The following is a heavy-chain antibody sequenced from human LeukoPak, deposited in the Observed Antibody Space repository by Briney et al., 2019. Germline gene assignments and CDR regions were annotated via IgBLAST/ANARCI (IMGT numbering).Heavy chain of an antibody. V-gene: IGHV3-7*01. Sequence: GGSLRLSCAASGFTFSSYWMSWVRQAPGKGLEWVANIKQDGSEKYYVDSVKGRFTISRDNAKNSLYLQMNSLRAEDTAVYYCARGAAAGKSSYYYYMDVWGKGTTVTVSS. CDR2: IKQDGSEK. D-gene: IGHD6-13*01. CDR1: GFTFSSYW. J-gene: IGHJ6*03. CDR3: ARGAAAGKSSYYYYMDV.